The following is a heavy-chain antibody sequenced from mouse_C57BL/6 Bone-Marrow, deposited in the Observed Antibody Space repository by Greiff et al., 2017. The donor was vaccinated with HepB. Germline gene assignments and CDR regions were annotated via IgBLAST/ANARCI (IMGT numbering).Heavy chain of an antibody. Sequence: EVQLQQSGPGLVKPGASVKMSCKASGYTFTDYNMHWVKQSHGKSLEWIGYINPNNGGTSYNQKFKGKATLTVNKSSSTAYMELRSLTSEDSAVYYCAGDFYYFDYWGQGTTLTVSS. J-gene: IGHJ2*01. CDR1: GYTFTDYN. D-gene: IGHD3-3*01. CDR3: AGDFYYFDY. V-gene: IGHV1-22*01. CDR2: INPNNGGT.